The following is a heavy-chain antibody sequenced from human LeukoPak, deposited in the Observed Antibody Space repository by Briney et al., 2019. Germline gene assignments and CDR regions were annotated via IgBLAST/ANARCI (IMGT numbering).Heavy chain of an antibody. CDR3: ASPLNNYYYYYMDV. V-gene: IGHV3-30*01. J-gene: IGHJ6*03. CDR2: ISYDGSNK. CDR1: GFTFSSYA. Sequence: PGRSLRLSRAASGFTFSSYAMHWVRQAPGKGLEWVAVISYDGSNKYYADSVKGRFTISRDNSKNTLYLQMNSLRAEDTAVYYCASPLNNYYYYYMDVWGKGTTVTVSS.